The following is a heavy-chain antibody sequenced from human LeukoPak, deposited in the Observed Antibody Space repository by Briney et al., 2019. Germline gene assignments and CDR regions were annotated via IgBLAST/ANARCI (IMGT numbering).Heavy chain of an antibody. J-gene: IGHJ3*02. V-gene: IGHV4-39*01. CDR3: ARPRSKPRTYWSHLAFDI. D-gene: IGHD2-2*01. Sequence: SETLSLTCTVSGGSISSSSYYWGWIRQPPGKGLEWIGSIYYSGSTYYNPPLKSRVTISVDTSKNQFSLKLSSVTAADTAVYYCARPRSKPRTYWSHLAFDIWGQGTMVTVSS. CDR2: IYYSGST. CDR1: GGSISSSSYY.